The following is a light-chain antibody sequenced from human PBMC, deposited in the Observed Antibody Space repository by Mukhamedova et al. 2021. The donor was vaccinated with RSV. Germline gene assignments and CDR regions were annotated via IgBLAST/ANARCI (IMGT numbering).Light chain of an antibody. Sequence: WYQRRVHGKAPKLLINGASSLQSGVPSRFSGSGSGIDFTLTISGLQHEDFATYYCQQSYGAPLTFGGGTKVEIK. CDR3: QQSYGAPLT. V-gene: IGKV1-39*01. CDR2: GAS. J-gene: IGKJ4*01.